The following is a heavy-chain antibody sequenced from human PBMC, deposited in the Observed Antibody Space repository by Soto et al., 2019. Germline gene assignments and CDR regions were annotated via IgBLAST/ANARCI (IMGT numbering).Heavy chain of an antibody. CDR1: DGSISSSNW. Sequence: QVQLQESGPGLVKPSGTLSLTCAVSDGSISSSNWWNWVSHPPGKGLEWIGEIYPGGSINYNPSLKSRLTISVDKSNNQISLNLTSVTAADTAVYYCASADFDYWGQGTLVTVSS. CDR2: IYPGGSI. CDR3: ASADFDY. J-gene: IGHJ4*02. V-gene: IGHV4-4*02.